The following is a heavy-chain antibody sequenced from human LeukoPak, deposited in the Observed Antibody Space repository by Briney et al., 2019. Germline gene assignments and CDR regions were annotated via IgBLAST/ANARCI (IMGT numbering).Heavy chain of an antibody. V-gene: IGHV4-59*11. Sequence: PSETLSLTCTVSGASINSHYWSWIRQPPGKGLEWVGYIFYTGSTNYNPSLKSRVTISVDRSKNQFSLKLTSVTTADTAVYYCARTQRWLQLYYFDYWGQGTLVTVSS. D-gene: IGHD5-24*01. CDR3: ARTQRWLQLYYFDY. CDR1: GASINSHY. CDR2: IFYTGST. J-gene: IGHJ4*02.